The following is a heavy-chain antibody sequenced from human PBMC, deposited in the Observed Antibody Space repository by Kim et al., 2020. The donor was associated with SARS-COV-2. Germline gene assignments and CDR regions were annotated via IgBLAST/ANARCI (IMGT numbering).Heavy chain of an antibody. V-gene: IGHV4-59*11. CDR3: ARGADYGDPSPLTH. CDR1: GDLIRSHY. D-gene: IGHD4-17*01. Sequence: SETLSLTCTVSGDLIRSHYWTWIRQSPGKGLQWVGYIYYSGATKYNPSLKSRVSISIETSKNFFSLKLTSMTAADTAVYFCARGADYGDPSPLTHWGRGILVTVSS. CDR2: IYYSGAT. J-gene: IGHJ4*02.